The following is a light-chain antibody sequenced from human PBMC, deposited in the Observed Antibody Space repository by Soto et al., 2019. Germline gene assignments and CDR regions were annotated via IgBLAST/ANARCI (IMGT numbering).Light chain of an antibody. Sequence: QSALTQPASVSGSPGQSITICCTGTSSDVAAYNYVSWFQHHAGKAPKLMLYDVNNRPSGVSNRFSGSKSGNTASLTISGLQVEDEADYYCSSYTTSNTPLFVFGTGTKLTVL. CDR1: SSDVAAYNY. CDR3: SSYTTSNTPLFV. J-gene: IGLJ1*01. V-gene: IGLV2-14*03. CDR2: DVN.